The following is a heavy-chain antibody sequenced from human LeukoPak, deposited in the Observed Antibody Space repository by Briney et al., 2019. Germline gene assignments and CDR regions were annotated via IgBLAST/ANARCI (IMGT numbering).Heavy chain of an antibody. D-gene: IGHD3-10*01. Sequence: TGGSLRLSCAASGFTFDDYAMHWVRQAPGKGLEWVSGISWNSGSIGYADSVKGRFTISRDNAKNSLYLQMNSLRAEDTAVYYCAKVRTYYGTYWGQGTLVTVSS. CDR1: GFTFDDYA. CDR3: AKVRTYYGTY. J-gene: IGHJ4*02. CDR2: ISWNSGSI. V-gene: IGHV3-9*01.